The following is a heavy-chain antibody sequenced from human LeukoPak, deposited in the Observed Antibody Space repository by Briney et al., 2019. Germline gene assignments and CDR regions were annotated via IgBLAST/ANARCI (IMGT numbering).Heavy chain of an antibody. J-gene: IGHJ3*02. CDR3: ARHTWIPSSDAFDI. CDR1: GGSISSYY. V-gene: IGHV4-59*08. CDR2: IYYSGST. D-gene: IGHD5-18*01. Sequence: SETLSLTCTVSGGSISSYYWSWIRQPPGKGLEWIGYIYYSGSTNYNPSLKSRVTISVDTSKNQFSLKLSSVTAADTAVYYCARHTWIPSSDAFDIWGQGTMVTVSS.